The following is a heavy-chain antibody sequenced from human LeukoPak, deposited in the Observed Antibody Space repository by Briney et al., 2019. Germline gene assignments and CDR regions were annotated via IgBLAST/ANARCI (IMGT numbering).Heavy chain of an antibody. CDR2: INHSGST. V-gene: IGHV4-34*01. J-gene: IGHJ4*02. CDR3: ARGPPQPTANYYDSSGATHFDY. D-gene: IGHD3-22*01. Sequence: SETLSLTCAVYGGSFSGYYWSWIRQPPGKGLEWIGEINHSGSTNYNPSLKSRVTISVDTSKNQFSLKLSSVTAADTAVYYCARGPPQPTANYYDSSGATHFDYWGQGTLVTVSS. CDR1: GGSFSGYY.